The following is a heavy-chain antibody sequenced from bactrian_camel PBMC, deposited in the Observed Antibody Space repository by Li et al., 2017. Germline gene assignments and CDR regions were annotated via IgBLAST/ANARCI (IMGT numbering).Heavy chain of an antibody. CDR2: INDEASRT. V-gene: IGHV3S32*01. J-gene: IGHJ4*01. Sequence: VQLVESGGGLVQPGGSLRLSCATSGFTFGSHYMSWVRQAPGKGLEWVSAINDEASRTYYADSVKGRFTISQDDVNIILYLQMYSLKPEDTAMYFCAAVEYRPGSQFNYEGQGTQVTVS. CDR1: GFTFGSHY. D-gene: IGHD3*01.